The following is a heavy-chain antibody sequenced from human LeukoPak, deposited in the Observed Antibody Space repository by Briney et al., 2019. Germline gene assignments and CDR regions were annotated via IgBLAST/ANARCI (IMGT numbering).Heavy chain of an antibody. Sequence: ASVKVSCKASGYTFTSYGISWVRQAPGQGLEWMGWISAYNGNTNYAQKLQGRVTMTTDTSTSTAYMELRSLRSDDTAVYYCARAQTGAVVVKVPNYYYYYMDVWGKGTTVTVSS. V-gene: IGHV1-18*01. D-gene: IGHD3-22*01. CDR2: ISAYNGNT. CDR1: GYTFTSYG. CDR3: ARAQTGAVVVKVPNYYYYYMDV. J-gene: IGHJ6*03.